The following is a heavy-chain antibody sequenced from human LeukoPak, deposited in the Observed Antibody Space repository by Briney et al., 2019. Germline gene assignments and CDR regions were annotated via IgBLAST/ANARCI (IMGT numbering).Heavy chain of an antibody. CDR3: ARVLSYGDYGHYYYYMDV. V-gene: IGHV4-59*07. CDR2: IHYTGST. J-gene: IGHJ6*03. Sequence: PSDTLSLTCTVSGGFISSYYWSWIRQSPGKGLECLGYIHYTGSTNYNPSLKSRVTISVETSKNQFSLKLKSVTAADTAVYYCARVLSYGDYGHYYYYMDVWGKGTTVTISS. CDR1: GGFISSYY. D-gene: IGHD4-17*01.